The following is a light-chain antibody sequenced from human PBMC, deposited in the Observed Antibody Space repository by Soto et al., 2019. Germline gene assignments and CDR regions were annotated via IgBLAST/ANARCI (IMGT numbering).Light chain of an antibody. CDR3: SSYTSSSTPYVV. CDR2: EVS. V-gene: IGLV2-14*01. J-gene: IGLJ2*01. CDR1: SSDVGGYNY. Sequence: QSVLTQPASVSGSPGQSITISCTGTSSDVGGYNYVSWYQQHPGKAPKLMIYEVSNRPSGVSNRFSGSKSGNTASLTISGLKAEDEADYYCSSYTSSSTPYVVFGGGTKLTVL.